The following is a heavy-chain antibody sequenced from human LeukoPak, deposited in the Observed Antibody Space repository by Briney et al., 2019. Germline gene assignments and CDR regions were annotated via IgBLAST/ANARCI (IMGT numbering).Heavy chain of an antibody. Sequence: GGSLRLSCAASGFTFSSYSMNWVRQAPGKGLEWVSYISSSSSTIYYADSVKGRFTISRDNAKNSLYLQMNGLRDEDTAVYYCARSPKGGSYSCWGQGTMVTVSS. V-gene: IGHV3-48*02. J-gene: IGHJ3*01. CDR2: ISSSSSTI. CDR3: ARSPKGGSYSC. D-gene: IGHD1-26*01. CDR1: GFTFSSYS.